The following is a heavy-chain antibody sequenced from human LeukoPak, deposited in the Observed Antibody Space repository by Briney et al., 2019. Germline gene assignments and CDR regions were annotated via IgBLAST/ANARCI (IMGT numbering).Heavy chain of an antibody. J-gene: IGHJ3*01. CDR2: INLSGGST. CDR3: ASPRATDAFDV. Sequence: ASVKVSCTASGYTLISYYMHWVRQAPGQGLEWMGIINLSGGSTSYAQKFQGRVTMTRDTSTRIVYMELSSLRFEDTAVYYCASPRATDAFDVWGQGTMVTVSS. CDR1: GYTLISYY. V-gene: IGHV1-46*01.